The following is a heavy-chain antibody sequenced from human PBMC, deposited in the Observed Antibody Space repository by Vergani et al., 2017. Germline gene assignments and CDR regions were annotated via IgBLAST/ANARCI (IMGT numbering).Heavy chain of an antibody. V-gene: IGHV3-30*02. CDR1: GFTFSSYG. J-gene: IGHJ3*01. Sequence: QVQLVESGGGVVQPGGSLRLSCAASGFTFSSYGMHWVRQAPGKGLESVAFIRYDGSNKYYADSVKGRFTISRDNSKNTLYLQMNSLRAEDTAVYYCAREYSSTSGRAFDFWGQGTKVTVSS. CDR2: IRYDGSNK. D-gene: IGHD2-2*01. CDR3: AREYSSTSGRAFDF.